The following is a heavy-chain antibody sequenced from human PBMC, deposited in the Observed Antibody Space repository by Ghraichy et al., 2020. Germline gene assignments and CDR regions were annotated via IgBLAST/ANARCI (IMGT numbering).Heavy chain of an antibody. J-gene: IGHJ4*02. CDR3: GGSSWAESTDY. D-gene: IGHD6-13*01. CDR2: INHSGST. CDR1: GGSFSGYY. V-gene: IGHV4-34*01. Sequence: SETLSLTCAVYGGSFSGYYWSWIRQPPGKGLEWIGEINHSGSTNYNPSLKSRVTISVDTSKNQFSLKLSSVTAADTAVYYCGGSSWAESTDYWGQGTLVTVSS.